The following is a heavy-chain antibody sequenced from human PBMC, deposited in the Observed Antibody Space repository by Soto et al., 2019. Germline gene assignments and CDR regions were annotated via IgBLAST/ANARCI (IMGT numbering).Heavy chain of an antibody. J-gene: IGHJ4*02. D-gene: IGHD4-17*01. Sequence: ASVKVSCKASGYTFTGYYMHWVRQAPGQGLEWMGWINPNSGGTNYAQKFQGRVTMTRDTSISTAYMELSRLRSDDTAVYYCARVPTYGDYAIDYFEYWGQGTLVTVSS. V-gene: IGHV1-2*02. CDR1: GYTFTGYY. CDR2: INPNSGGT. CDR3: ARVPTYGDYAIDYFEY.